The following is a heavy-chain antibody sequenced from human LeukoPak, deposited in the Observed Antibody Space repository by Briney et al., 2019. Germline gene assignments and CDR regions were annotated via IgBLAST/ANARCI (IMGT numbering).Heavy chain of an antibody. CDR3: ARSKAPRLDDIYY. J-gene: IGHJ4*02. Sequence: SVKVSCKASRGTFSTYAITWVRQAPGQGLEWMGGIIPIFGTANYAQKFQGRVTITADESTSTAYMELSSLRSDDTAVFYCARSKAPRLDDIYYWGQGTLVTVSS. V-gene: IGHV1-69*13. CDR2: IIPIFGTA. CDR1: RGTFSTYA. D-gene: IGHD3-9*01.